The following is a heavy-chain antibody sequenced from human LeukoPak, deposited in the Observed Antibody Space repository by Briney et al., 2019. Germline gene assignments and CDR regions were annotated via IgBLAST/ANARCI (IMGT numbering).Heavy chain of an antibody. Sequence: SETLSLTCTVSGGSISGYYWSWIRQSVGKGLDWIGRIHSSGITNYNPSLNSRVTMSADTSKNQFSVRLTSVTAADTAVYYCARERRGGRATDAFDIWGQGTMVTVSS. V-gene: IGHV4-4*07. CDR3: ARERRGGRATDAFDI. J-gene: IGHJ3*02. CDR1: GGSISGYY. CDR2: IHSSGIT.